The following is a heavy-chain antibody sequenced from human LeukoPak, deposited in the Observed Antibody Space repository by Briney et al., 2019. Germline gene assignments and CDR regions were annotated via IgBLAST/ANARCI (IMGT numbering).Heavy chain of an antibody. CDR2: IIPIFGTA. V-gene: IGHV1-69*05. D-gene: IGHD3-22*01. Sequence: ASXXXSCKASGGTFSSYAISWVRQAPGQGLEWMGRIIPIFGTANYAQKFQGRVTITTDESTSTAYMELSSLRSEDTAVYYCARDKVRVSWFDPWGQGTLVTVSS. J-gene: IGHJ5*02. CDR1: GGTFSSYA. CDR3: ARDKVRVSWFDP.